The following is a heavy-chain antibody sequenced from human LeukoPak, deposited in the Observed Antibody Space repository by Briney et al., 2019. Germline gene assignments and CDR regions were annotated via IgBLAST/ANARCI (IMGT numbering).Heavy chain of an antibody. D-gene: IGHD5-18*01. CDR3: ARTRGYSYGILTHAFDI. Sequence: ASVKVSCKASGYTFTDYYMHWVRQAPGQGLEWMGWINPHSGGTDHAQKFQGRVTMTRDTSISTAYMELSRLRSDDTAVYYCARTRGYSYGILTHAFDIWGQGTMVTVSS. J-gene: IGHJ3*02. CDR1: GYTFTDYY. V-gene: IGHV1-2*02. CDR2: INPHSGGT.